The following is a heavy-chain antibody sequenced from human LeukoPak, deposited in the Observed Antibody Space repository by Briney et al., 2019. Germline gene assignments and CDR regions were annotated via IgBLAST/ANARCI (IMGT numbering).Heavy chain of an antibody. J-gene: IGHJ4*02. Sequence: GGSLRLSCAASGFTFSSYDMHWVRQATGKGLEWVSAIGTAGDTYYPGSVKGRFTISRENAKNSLYLQMNSLRAGDTASYYCARGYCSGGSCLYYFDYWGQGPLVTVS. CDR3: ARGYCSGGSCLYYFDY. V-gene: IGHV3-13*01. D-gene: IGHD2-15*01. CDR2: IGTAGDT. CDR1: GFTFSSYD.